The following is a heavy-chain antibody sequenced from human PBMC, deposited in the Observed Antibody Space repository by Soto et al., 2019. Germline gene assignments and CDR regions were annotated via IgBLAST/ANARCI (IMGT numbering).Heavy chain of an antibody. J-gene: IGHJ4*02. CDR1: GFTFDDYA. CDR3: AKDIDSSNWSHFDY. D-gene: IGHD6-13*01. Sequence: GGSLRLSCAASGFTFDDYAMHWVRQAPGKGLEWVSGITWDSGIINYADSVKGRFTISRDNAKNSLYLQMDSLRAEDTALYYCAKDIDSSNWSHFDYWGQGTLVTVSS. V-gene: IGHV3-9*01. CDR2: ITWDSGII.